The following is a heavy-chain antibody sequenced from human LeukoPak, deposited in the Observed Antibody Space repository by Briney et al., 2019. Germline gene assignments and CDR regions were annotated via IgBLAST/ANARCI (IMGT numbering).Heavy chain of an antibody. V-gene: IGHV3-30*02. CDR3: AKDADYGGDY. J-gene: IGHJ4*02. CDR1: GFTFSSYG. D-gene: IGHD4-23*01. Sequence: GGSLRLSYAASGFTFSSYGMHWVRQAPGKGLGWVAFIRYDGSNKYYADSVKGRFTISRDNSKNTLYLQMNSMRAEDTAVYYCAKDADYGGDYWGQGTLVTVSS. CDR2: IRYDGSNK.